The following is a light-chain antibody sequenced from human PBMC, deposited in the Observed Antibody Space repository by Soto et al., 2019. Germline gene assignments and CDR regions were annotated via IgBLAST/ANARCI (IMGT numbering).Light chain of an antibody. J-gene: IGLJ3*02. CDR2: DDS. V-gene: IGLV3-21*02. Sequence: SYELTQPPSVSVAPGQTARISCGGNNIGRKSVHWYQQKPGQAPVWVLYDDSDRPSGIPERFSGSNAGNTATLTISRVEAWYEADYFCQVWDSNSDHWAFVGGTTLTVL. CDR1: NIGRKS. CDR3: QVWDSNSDHWA.